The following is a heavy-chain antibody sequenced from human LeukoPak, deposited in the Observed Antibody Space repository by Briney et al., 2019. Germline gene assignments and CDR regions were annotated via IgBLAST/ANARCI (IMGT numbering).Heavy chain of an antibody. CDR1: GFTFSSYA. CDR3: ARITILSGDYYYYGMDV. J-gene: IGHJ6*02. V-gene: IGHV3-30-3*01. CDR2: ISYDGSNK. D-gene: IGHD3-9*01. Sequence: GGSLRLSCAASGFTFSSYAMHWVRQAPGKGLEWVAVISYDGSNKYYADSVKGRFTISRDNSKNTLYLQMNSLRAEDTAVYYCARITILSGDYYYYGMDVWGQGTTVTVSS.